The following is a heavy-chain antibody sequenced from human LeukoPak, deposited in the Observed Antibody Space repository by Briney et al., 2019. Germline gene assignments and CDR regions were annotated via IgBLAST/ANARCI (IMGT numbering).Heavy chain of an antibody. D-gene: IGHD6-19*01. V-gene: IGHV3-48*04. J-gene: IGHJ3*02. CDR1: GFTFSDYI. CDR2: ISSSGGTI. Sequence: GGSLRLSCAASGFTFSDYIINWVRQAPGKGLEWISYISSSGGTIYYADSVKGRFTISRDNTDNSLFLQMGGLRAEDTAVYYCARERRQWQPFDIWGQGTMVTVSS. CDR3: ARERRQWQPFDI.